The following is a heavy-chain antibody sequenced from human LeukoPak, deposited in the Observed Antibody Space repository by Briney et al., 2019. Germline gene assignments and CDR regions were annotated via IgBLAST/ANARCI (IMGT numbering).Heavy chain of an antibody. V-gene: IGHV1-8*01. CDR3: ARVLRFLERLPHYYYMDV. J-gene: IGHJ6*03. CDR1: GYTFTSYD. D-gene: IGHD3-3*01. Sequence: ASVKVSCKASGYTFTSYDINWVRQATGQGLEWMGWMNPNSGDTGYAQNFQGRITMTRNTSISTAYMELSSLKPEDTAVYYCARVLRFLERLPHYYYMDVWGKGTTVTVSS. CDR2: MNPNSGDT.